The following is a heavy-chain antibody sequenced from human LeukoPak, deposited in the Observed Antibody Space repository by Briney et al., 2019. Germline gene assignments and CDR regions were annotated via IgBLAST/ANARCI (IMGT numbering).Heavy chain of an antibody. V-gene: IGHV1-46*01. CDR1: GYTFTSYY. CDR3: ARDSVARIRNSGFDI. D-gene: IGHD3-10*01. Sequence: ASVKVSCKASGYTFTSYYMHWVRQAPGQGLEWMGIISPSGGSTSYAQKFQGRVTMTRDTSTSTVYMELSSLRSEDTAVYYCARDSVARIRNSGFDIWGQGTMVTVSS. CDR2: ISPSGGST. J-gene: IGHJ3*02.